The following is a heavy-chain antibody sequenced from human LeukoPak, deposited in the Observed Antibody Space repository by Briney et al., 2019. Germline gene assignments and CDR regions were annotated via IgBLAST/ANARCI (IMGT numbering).Heavy chain of an antibody. D-gene: IGHD3-10*01. CDR1: GGSISSGGYY. V-gene: IGHV4-31*03. J-gene: IGHJ6*02. CDR2: IYYSGST. Sequence: SETLSLTCTVSGGSISSGGYYWSWFRQHPGKGLEWIGYIYYSGSTYYSPSLKSRVTISVDTSKNQFSLKLSSVTAADTAVYYCARDLGPSTMVRGVRYYYYGMDVWGQGTTVTVSS. CDR3: ARDLGPSTMVRGVRYYYYGMDV.